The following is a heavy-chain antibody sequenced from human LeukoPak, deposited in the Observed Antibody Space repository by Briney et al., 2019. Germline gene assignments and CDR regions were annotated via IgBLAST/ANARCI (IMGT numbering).Heavy chain of an antibody. CDR3: ARSPSNPGIQLWLVGWFDP. CDR2: IIPIFGTA. D-gene: IGHD5-18*01. Sequence: SVKVSCKASGGTFSSYAISWVRQAPGQGLEWMGGIIPIFGTANYAQKFQGRVTITADESTSTAYMELSSLRSEDTAVYYCARSPSNPGIQLWLVGWFDPWGQGTLVTVSS. V-gene: IGHV1-69*13. CDR1: GGTFSSYA. J-gene: IGHJ5*02.